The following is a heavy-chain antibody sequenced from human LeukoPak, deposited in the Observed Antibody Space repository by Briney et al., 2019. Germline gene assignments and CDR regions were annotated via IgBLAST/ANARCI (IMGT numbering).Heavy chain of an antibody. J-gene: IGHJ6*02. Sequence: GGSLRLSCTASGSFFRSYAMYWVRQAPGKGLECVAVIWYDGIKKDYAESVKGRFTTSRDNSKNTLYLQMNSLRAEDTAVYYCAKDIYPSDPTAMDVWGQGTTVTVSS. V-gene: IGHV3-33*06. CDR1: GSFFRSYA. CDR3: AKDIYPSDPTAMDV. CDR2: IWYDGIKK. D-gene: IGHD5-12*01.